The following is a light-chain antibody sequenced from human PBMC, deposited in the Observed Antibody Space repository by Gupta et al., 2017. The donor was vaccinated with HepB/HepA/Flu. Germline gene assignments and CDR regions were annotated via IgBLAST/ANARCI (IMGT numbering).Light chain of an antibody. CDR3: QHRSNCPFT. CDR2: DAS. V-gene: IGKV3-11*01. Sequence: EIVLTQSPATLSLSPGERATLSCRASQSVSSYLAWYQQKPGQAPRLLIYDASNRATGIPARFSGSGSGTDFTLTISSLEPEDFAVYYCQHRSNCPFTFGGGTKVDIK. J-gene: IGKJ4*01. CDR1: QSVSSY.